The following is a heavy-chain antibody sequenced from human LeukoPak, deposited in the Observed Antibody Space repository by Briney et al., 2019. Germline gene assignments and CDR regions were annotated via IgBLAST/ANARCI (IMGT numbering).Heavy chain of an antibody. CDR3: ARVFEWFGESRFDY. CDR1: GFTFSSYW. D-gene: IGHD3-10*01. V-gene: IGHV3-7*01. J-gene: IGHJ4*02. CDR2: IKQDGSEK. Sequence: PGGSLRLSCAASGFTFSSYWMSWVRQAPGKGLEWVANIKQDGSEKYYVDSVKGRFTISRDNAKNSLYLQMNSLRAEDTAVYYCARVFEWFGESRFDYWGQGTLVTVSS.